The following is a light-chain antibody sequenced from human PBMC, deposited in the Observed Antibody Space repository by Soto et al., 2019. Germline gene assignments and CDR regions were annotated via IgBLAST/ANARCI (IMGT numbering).Light chain of an antibody. V-gene: IGKV3-20*01. CDR3: QQYGSSPRT. CDR2: GAS. J-gene: IGKJ1*01. CDR1: QSVSSSY. Sequence: EIVLTQSPCTLSLSPGERATLSCRASQSVSSSYLAWYQQTPGQAPRLLIYGASSRATGIPDRFSGSGSGTDFTLTISRLEPEDFAVYYCQQYGSSPRTFGQGTKVEIK.